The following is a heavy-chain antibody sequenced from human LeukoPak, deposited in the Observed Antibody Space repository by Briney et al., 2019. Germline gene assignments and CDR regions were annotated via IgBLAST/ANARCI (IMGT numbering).Heavy chain of an antibody. Sequence: ASVKLSCKASGGTFSSYAISWVRQAPGQGLEWMGRIIPILGIANYAQKFQGRVTITADKSTSTAYMELSSLRSEDTAVYYCARVLAATGPDAFDIWGQGTMVTVSS. CDR2: IIPILGIA. J-gene: IGHJ3*02. CDR1: GGTFSSYA. V-gene: IGHV1-69*04. CDR3: ARVLAATGPDAFDI. D-gene: IGHD6-25*01.